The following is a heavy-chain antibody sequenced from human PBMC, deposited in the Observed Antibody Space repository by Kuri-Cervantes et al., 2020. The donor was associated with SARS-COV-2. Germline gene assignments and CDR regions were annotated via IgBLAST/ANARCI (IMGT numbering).Heavy chain of an antibody. J-gene: IGHJ4*02. D-gene: IGHD1-14*01. CDR3: ARGLRKYYFDY. V-gene: IGHV3-30-3*01. Sequence: GGSLRLSCAASGFTFNNYDMYWVRQAPGKGLEWVAVISYDGSKKYYADSVKGRFTISRDNSKSTLYLSMYNLRAEDTAVYYCARGLRKYYFDYWGQGTLVTVSS. CDR2: ISYDGSKK. CDR1: GFTFNNYD.